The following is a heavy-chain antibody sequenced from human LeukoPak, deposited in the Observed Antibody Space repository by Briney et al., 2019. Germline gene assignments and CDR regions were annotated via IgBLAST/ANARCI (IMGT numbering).Heavy chain of an antibody. V-gene: IGHV3-30*18. Sequence: GGSLRLSCVASGFTFSSYGIHWVRQAPGKGLEWMAVIAFDGTTKHYADSVKGRFFISRDTPMNTVHLQLNNLRPEDTAVYFCAKVMAERRTLTPCFDYWGQGALVTVSS. D-gene: IGHD1-1*01. CDR2: IAFDGTTK. J-gene: IGHJ4*02. CDR3: AKVMAERRTLTPCFDY. CDR1: GFTFSSYG.